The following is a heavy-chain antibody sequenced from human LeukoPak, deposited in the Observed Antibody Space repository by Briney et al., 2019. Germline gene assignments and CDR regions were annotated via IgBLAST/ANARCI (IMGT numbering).Heavy chain of an antibody. J-gene: IGHJ4*02. V-gene: IGHV4-39*01. D-gene: IGHD6-19*01. Sequence: PSETLSLTCGVSGASISTTNYYWGWIRQPPGKGLEWIGNIYYSGSTYYNPSLKSRVTISVYTSKNEFSLKLSSVTAADTAVYYCARGLTDLGTYGSGWYYLDYWGQGTLVTVSS. CDR1: GASISTTNYY. CDR2: IYYSGST. CDR3: ARGLTDLGTYGSGWYYLDY.